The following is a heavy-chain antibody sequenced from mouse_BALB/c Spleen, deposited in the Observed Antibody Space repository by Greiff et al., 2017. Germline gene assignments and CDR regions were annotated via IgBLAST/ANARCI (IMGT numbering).Heavy chain of an antibody. V-gene: IGHV1-7*01. Sequence: QVQLQQSGAELAKPGASVKMSCKASGYTFTSYWMHWVKQRPGQGLEWIGYINPSTGYTEYNQKFKDKATLTADKSSSTAYMQLSSLTSEDSAVYYCARAEYDYDAFYYYAMDYWGQGTSVTVSS. J-gene: IGHJ4*01. CDR1: GYTFTSYW. CDR2: INPSTGYT. D-gene: IGHD2-4*01. CDR3: ARAEYDYDAFYYYAMDY.